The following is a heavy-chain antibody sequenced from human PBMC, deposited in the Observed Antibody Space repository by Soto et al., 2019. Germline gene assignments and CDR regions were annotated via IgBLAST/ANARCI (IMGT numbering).Heavy chain of an antibody. CDR3: AGSSISPYHFDY. CDR2: IRNSGSTI. V-gene: IGHV3-11*01. Sequence: GGSLRLSCAASGFTFSDYYMSWIRRAPGKGLEWVSYIRNSGSTIYYTDSVKGRFTISRDNAKNSLYPQMNSLRAEDTAVYYCAGSSISPYHFDYWGQGTPVTVSS. J-gene: IGHJ4*02. CDR1: GFTFSDYY. D-gene: IGHD6-13*01.